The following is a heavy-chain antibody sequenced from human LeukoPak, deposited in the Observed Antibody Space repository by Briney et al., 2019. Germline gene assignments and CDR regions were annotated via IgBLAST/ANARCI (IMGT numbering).Heavy chain of an antibody. CDR1: GFTFSSYA. CDR3: ARRWFGEFCIDY. Sequence: GGSLRLSCAASGFTFSSYAMHWVRQAPGKGLEWVAVISYDGSNKYYADSVKGRFTISRDNSKSTLYLQMNSLRAEDTAVYYCARRWFGEFCIDYWGQGTLVTVSS. V-gene: IGHV3-30-3*01. J-gene: IGHJ4*02. CDR2: ISYDGSNK. D-gene: IGHD3-10*01.